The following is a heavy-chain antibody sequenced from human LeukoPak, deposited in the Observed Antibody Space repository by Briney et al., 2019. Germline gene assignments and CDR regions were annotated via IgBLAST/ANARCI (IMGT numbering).Heavy chain of an antibody. CDR3: ARGDIVVVPARPNWFDP. CDR1: GYTFTSYG. V-gene: IGHV1-18*01. D-gene: IGHD2-2*01. CDR2: ISAYNGNT. Sequence: ASVKVSCKASGYTFTSYGISWVRQAPGQGLEWMGWISAYNGNTNYAQKLQGRVTMTTDTSTSTAYMELRSLRSDDTAVYYCARGDIVVVPARPNWFDPWGQGTLVTVSS. J-gene: IGHJ5*02.